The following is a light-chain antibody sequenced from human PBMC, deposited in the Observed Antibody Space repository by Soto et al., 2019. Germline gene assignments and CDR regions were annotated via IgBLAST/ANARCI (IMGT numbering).Light chain of an antibody. CDR3: QSFDTRLNSVV. CDR1: SSNIGAGYD. CDR2: SNN. Sequence: QSVVTQPPSASGALGQRVTISCTGSSSNIGAGYDVHWYQQFPGSAPRLLIFSNNNRPSGVPDRFSGSKSGTSASLDISGFQADDEADYYCQSFDTRLNSVVFGGGTKLTVL. J-gene: IGLJ2*01. V-gene: IGLV1-40*01.